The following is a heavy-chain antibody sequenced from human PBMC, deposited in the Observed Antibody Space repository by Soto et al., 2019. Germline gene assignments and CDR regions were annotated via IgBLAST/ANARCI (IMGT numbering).Heavy chain of an antibody. D-gene: IGHD6-13*01. CDR2: ISYDGSNK. Sequence: TGGSLRLSCAASGFTSSSYGMHWVRQAPGKGLEWVAVISYDGSNKYYADSVKGRFTISRDNSKNTLYLQMNSLRAEDTAVYYCAADYIAAAGTRSDYWGQGTLVTVSS. V-gene: IGHV3-30*03. CDR1: GFTSSSYG. J-gene: IGHJ4*02. CDR3: AADYIAAAGTRSDY.